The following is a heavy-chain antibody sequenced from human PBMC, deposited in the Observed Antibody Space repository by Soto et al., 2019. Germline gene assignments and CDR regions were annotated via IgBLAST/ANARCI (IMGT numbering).Heavy chain of an antibody. CDR3: ARSIRFLEWLSSGSYYYYYMDV. J-gene: IGHJ6*03. CDR1: GFTFSSYS. D-gene: IGHD3-3*01. V-gene: IGHV3-48*01. CDR2: ISSSSSTI. Sequence: PWGSLRLSCAASGFTFSSYSMNWVRQAPGKGLEWVSYISSSSSTIYYADSVKGRFTISRDNAKNSLYLQMNSLRAEDTAVYYCARSIRFLEWLSSGSYYYYYMDVWGKGTAVTVSS.